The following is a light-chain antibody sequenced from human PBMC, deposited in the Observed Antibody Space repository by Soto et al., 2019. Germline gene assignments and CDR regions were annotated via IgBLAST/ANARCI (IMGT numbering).Light chain of an antibody. V-gene: IGKV3-20*01. J-gene: IGKJ2*01. CDR2: GVS. CDR3: QQYGSSPNT. Sequence: EIVLTQSPGTLSLSPGERATLSCRASQSVSSSYLAWYQQKPGQAPRVLMYGVSSRATGIPDRFSGSGSGTDFTLSISRLEPEDFAVYYCQQYGSSPNTLGQGTKLEIK. CDR1: QSVSSSY.